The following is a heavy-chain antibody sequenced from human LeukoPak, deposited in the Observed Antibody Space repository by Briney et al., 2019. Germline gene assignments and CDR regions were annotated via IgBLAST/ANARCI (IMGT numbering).Heavy chain of an antibody. V-gene: IGHV4-39*01. CDR1: GGSISSSAYY. CDR3: ARPYLRGTVVNNWFDP. Sequence: SETLSLTCSVSGGSISSSAYYWGWIRQPPGKGLEWIGSIYYSGSTYYNPSLKSRVTISVDTSKNQFSLRLSSVTAADTAVYYCARPYLRGTVVNNWFDPWGQGTLVTVSS. D-gene: IGHD4-23*01. CDR2: IYYSGST. J-gene: IGHJ5*02.